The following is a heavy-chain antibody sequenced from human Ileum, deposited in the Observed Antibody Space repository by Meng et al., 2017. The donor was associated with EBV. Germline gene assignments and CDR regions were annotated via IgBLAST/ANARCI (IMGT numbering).Heavy chain of an antibody. CDR2: IYYTGST. J-gene: IGHJ5*02. CDR1: GGSVTSGSYY. Sequence: QVQLQESRPGLVKPSETLSLTCTVSGGSVTSGSYYWSWIRQPPGEGLEWIGYIYYTGSTNYNPSLKSRVTISVDTSKNQFSLNLTSVTAADTAVYYCARGTGTTFACGQGTLVTVSS. V-gene: IGHV4-61*01. D-gene: IGHD1-1*01. CDR3: ARGTGTTFA.